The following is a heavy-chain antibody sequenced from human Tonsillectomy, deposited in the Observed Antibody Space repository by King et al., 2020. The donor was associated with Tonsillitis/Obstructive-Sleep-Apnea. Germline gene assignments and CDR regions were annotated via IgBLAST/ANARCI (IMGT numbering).Heavy chain of an antibody. D-gene: IGHD6-6*01. Sequence: VQLVESGGGLVQPGGSLRLSCAASGFTFSSYAMSWVRQAPGKGLEWVSAISGSGGSTYYADFVKGRFTISRDNSKNRLYLQMNSLRAEDTSVYYCAKDWGDIAARPRHFDYWGQGTLVTVSS. CDR3: AKDWGDIAARPRHFDY. J-gene: IGHJ4*02. CDR2: ISGSGGST. V-gene: IGHV3-23*04. CDR1: GFTFSSYA.